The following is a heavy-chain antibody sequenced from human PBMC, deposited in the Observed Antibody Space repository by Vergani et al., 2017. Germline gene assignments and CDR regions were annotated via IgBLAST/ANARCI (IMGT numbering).Heavy chain of an antibody. CDR1: GGSFDTYY. CDR3: ARVMYRDEASTGYRLEGMDI. CDR2: IYSTGST. D-gene: IGHD3-9*01. J-gene: IGHJ6*02. V-gene: IGHV4-59*13. Sequence: QVKLEESGPGLVKPSETLSLTGTVSGGSFDTYYWSWIRQSPGKGLEWIGYIYSTGSTNYNPSLNSRVTMSVDTSKNQFSLKLRSVTAADTAVYFCARVMYRDEASTGYRLEGMDIWGQGTTVTISS.